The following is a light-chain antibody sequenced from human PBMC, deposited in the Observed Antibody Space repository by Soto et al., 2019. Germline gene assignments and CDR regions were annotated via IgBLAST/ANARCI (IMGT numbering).Light chain of an antibody. J-gene: IGKJ4*01. CDR3: QQYNNWPFLLT. V-gene: IGKV3-11*01. CDR1: QSVNNH. CDR2: EAS. Sequence: EIVLTQSPATVSLSPGERATLSCRASQSVNNHLAWYQQKPGQAPRLLIYEASNRATGIPARFSGSGSGTDFTLTISSLEPEDFAVYYCQQYNNWPFLLTFGGGIKVEIK.